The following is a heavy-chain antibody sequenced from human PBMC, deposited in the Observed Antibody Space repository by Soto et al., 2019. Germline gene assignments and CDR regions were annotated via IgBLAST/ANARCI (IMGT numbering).Heavy chain of an antibody. D-gene: IGHD4-17*01. CDR2: INPNSGGT. V-gene: IGHV1-2*04. CDR1: GYTFTGYY. CDR3: ATQRDYGDYGAFDY. J-gene: IGHJ4*02. Sequence: QVQLVQSGAEVKKPGASVKVSCKASGYTFTGYYMHWVRQAPGRGLEWMGWINPNSGGTNYAQKFQGWVSMTRDTSISTAYMELSRLRSDDTAVYYCATQRDYGDYGAFDYWGQGTLVTVSS.